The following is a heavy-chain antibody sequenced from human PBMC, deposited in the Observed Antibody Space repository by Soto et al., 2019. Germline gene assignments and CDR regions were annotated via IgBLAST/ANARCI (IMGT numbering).Heavy chain of an antibody. Sequence: PSETLSLTCTVSGDSISSSYWSWIRQSPGKGLEWIGYIYYSGFTNYNPSLKSRVTISVDTSKNQFSLKLSSVTAADTAVYYCAREGKQWQIGFDPWGQGTLVTVSS. V-gene: IGHV4-59*12. J-gene: IGHJ5*02. D-gene: IGHD6-19*01. CDR3: AREGKQWQIGFDP. CDR1: GDSISSSY. CDR2: IYYSGFT.